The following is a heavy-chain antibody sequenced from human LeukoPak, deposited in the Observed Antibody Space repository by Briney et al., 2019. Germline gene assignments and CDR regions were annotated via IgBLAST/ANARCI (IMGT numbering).Heavy chain of an antibody. J-gene: IGHJ3*02. CDR3: ARRSSRLGYCSSTSCWGRWAFDI. D-gene: IGHD2-2*01. CDR2: IYPGDSDT. Sequence: GESLKISCKGSGYSFTSYWIGWVRQMPGKGLEWMGIIYPGDSDTRYSPSFQGQVTISADKSISTAYLQWCSLKASDTAMYYCARRSSRLGYCSSTSCWGRWAFDIWGQGTMVTVSS. CDR1: GYSFTSYW. V-gene: IGHV5-51*01.